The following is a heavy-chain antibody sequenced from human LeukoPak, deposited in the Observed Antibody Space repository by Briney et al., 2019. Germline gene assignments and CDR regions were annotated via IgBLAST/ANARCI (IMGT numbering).Heavy chain of an antibody. Sequence: SETLSLTCTVSGGSISSYYWGWIRQPPGKGLEWIGTIYYSGSTNYNPSLKSRVTISADTSKNQFSLQLSSVTVADTAVYYCAREDLEGLVAAIHYWGQGTLVTVSS. V-gene: IGHV4-39*07. J-gene: IGHJ4*02. CDR1: GGSISSYY. D-gene: IGHD2-15*01. CDR3: AREDLEGLVAAIHY. CDR2: IYYSGST.